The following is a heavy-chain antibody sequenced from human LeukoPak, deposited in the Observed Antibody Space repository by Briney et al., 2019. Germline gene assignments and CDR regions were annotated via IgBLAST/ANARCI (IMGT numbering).Heavy chain of an antibody. J-gene: IGHJ4*02. CDR3: ARRYCSSTSCYYFDY. Sequence: ASVKVSCKASGYTFTGYYMHWVRQAPGQGLEWMGWIHPDRGTTNYAQKLQGRVTMTRDTSITAAYMELSRLRSDDTAVYYCARRYCSSTSCYYFDYWGQGTLVTVSS. CDR2: IHPDRGTT. V-gene: IGHV1-2*02. D-gene: IGHD2-2*01. CDR1: GYTFTGYY.